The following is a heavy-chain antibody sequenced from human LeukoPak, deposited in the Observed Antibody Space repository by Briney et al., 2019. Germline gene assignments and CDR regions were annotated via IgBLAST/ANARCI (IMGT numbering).Heavy chain of an antibody. Sequence: ASVKVSCKASGHIFTSYYMHWVRQAPGQGLEWMGIMNPRGGSTSYAQKFQGRVTMTRDTSTSTVCMELSSLRSEDTAVYYCARGPLDDYGLDYWGQGTLVTVSS. CDR1: GHIFTSYY. V-gene: IGHV1-46*01. J-gene: IGHJ4*02. CDR3: ARGPLDDYGLDY. D-gene: IGHD4-17*01. CDR2: MNPRGGST.